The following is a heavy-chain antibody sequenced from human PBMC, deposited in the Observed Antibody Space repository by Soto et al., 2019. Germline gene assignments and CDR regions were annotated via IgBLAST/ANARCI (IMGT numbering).Heavy chain of an antibody. D-gene: IGHD2-2*01. J-gene: IGHJ6*02. CDR2: IWYDGSNK. Sequence: PGGSLRLSCAASGFAFSNYVMHWVRQGPGKGLEWVAVIWYDGSNKYYADSVKGRFTISRDNSKTTLFLQMNSLRAEDTAVYYCARVILRQSYTRSYGEWNGRDVWGQGTTVTVSS. V-gene: IGHV3-33*01. CDR3: ARVILRQSYTRSYGEWNGRDV. CDR1: GFAFSNYV.